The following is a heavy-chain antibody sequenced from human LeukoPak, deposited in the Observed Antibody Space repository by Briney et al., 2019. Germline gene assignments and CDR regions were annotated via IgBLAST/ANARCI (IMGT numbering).Heavy chain of an antibody. CDR2: IIPIFGTA. D-gene: IGHD5-18*01. Sequence: SVKVSCKASGGTFSSYAISWVRQAPGQGLEWMGGIIPIFGTANYAQKFQGRVTITADESKSTAYMELSSLRSEDTAVYYCARDRDDSGYSYGGYYYYYGMDVWGQGTTVTVSS. V-gene: IGHV1-69*13. CDR3: ARDRDDSGYSYGGYYYYYGMDV. CDR1: GGTFSSYA. J-gene: IGHJ6*02.